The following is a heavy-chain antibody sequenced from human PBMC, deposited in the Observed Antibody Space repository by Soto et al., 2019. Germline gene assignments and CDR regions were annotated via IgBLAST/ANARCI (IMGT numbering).Heavy chain of an antibody. CDR2: IIPIFGTA. CDR3: ARASYYYDSSGYQDFDY. D-gene: IGHD3-22*01. CDR1: GGTFSSYA. V-gene: IGHV1-69*01. J-gene: IGHJ4*02. Sequence: VKVSCKASGGTFSSYAISWVRQAPGQGLEWMGGIIPIFGTANYAQKFQGRVTITADESTSTAYMELSSLRSEDTAVYYCARASYYYDSSGYQDFDYWGQGTLVTVSS.